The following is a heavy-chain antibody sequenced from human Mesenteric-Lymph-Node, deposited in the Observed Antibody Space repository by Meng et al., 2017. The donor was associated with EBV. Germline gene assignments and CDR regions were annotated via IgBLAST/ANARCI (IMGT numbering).Heavy chain of an antibody. CDR1: SGSISSSNW. Sequence: QVQLQESAPGLVKPSGTLSLTCAVSSGSISSSNWWSWVRQPPGKGLEWIGEIYHNGNTNYNPSLKSRVTISVDKSKNQFSLKLNSVTAADTAVYYCARADSSGPWHFDYWGQGTLVTVSS. V-gene: IGHV4-4*02. CDR3: ARADSSGPWHFDY. J-gene: IGHJ4*02. CDR2: IYHNGNT. D-gene: IGHD3-22*01.